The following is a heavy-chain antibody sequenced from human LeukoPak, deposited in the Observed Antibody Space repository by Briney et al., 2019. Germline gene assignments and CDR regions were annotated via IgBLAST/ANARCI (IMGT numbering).Heavy chain of an antibody. CDR1: GFTFSSYG. CDR3: AKDYYDYVWGSSVLDY. Sequence: GGSLRLSCAASGFTFSSYGMHWVRQAPGKGLEWVAVIWYDGNNKYYADSVKGRFTISRDNSKNTLYMQMNSLRAEDTAVYYCAKDYYDYVWGSSVLDYWGQGTLVTLSS. D-gene: IGHD3-16*01. V-gene: IGHV3-33*06. J-gene: IGHJ4*02. CDR2: IWYDGNNK.